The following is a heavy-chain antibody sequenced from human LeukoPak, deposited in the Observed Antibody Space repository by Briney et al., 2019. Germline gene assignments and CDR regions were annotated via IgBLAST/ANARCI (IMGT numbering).Heavy chain of an antibody. CDR3: ARRVGYCSSTSCYGAFDI. CDR1: GFTFSSYS. V-gene: IGHV3-7*01. J-gene: IGHJ3*02. D-gene: IGHD2-2*01. CDR2: IKQDGSEK. Sequence: GGSLRLSCAASGFTFSSYSMNWVRQAPGKGLEWVANIKQDGSEKYYVDSVKGRFTISRDNAKNSLYLQMNSLRAEDTAVYYCARRVGYCSSTSCYGAFDIWGQGTMVTVSS.